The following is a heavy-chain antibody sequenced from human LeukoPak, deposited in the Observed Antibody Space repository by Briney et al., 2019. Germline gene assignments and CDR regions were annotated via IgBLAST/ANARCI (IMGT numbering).Heavy chain of an antibody. V-gene: IGHV4-39*07. D-gene: IGHD4-17*01. CDR2: IYYSGST. J-gene: IGHJ4*02. CDR3: ATKGYGDYDSLNY. CDR1: GGGSISSSSYY. Sequence: SETLSLTCTVSGGGSISSSSYYWGWIRQPPGKGLEWIGSIYYSGSTYYNPSLKSRVTILVDTSKNQFSLKLSSVIAADTVVYYCATKGYGDYDSLNYWGQGTLVTVSS.